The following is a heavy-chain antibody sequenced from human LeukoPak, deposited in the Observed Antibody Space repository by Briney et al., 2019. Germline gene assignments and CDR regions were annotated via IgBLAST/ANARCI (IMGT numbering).Heavy chain of an antibody. D-gene: IGHD3-22*01. J-gene: IGHJ4*02. CDR3: ARDPGWPNYYDSSGGIDY. V-gene: IGHV3-21*01. CDR2: ISSSSSYI. CDR1: GFTFSSYS. Sequence: PGGSLRLSCAASGFTFSSYSMSWVRQAPGKGLEWVSSISSSSSYIYYADSVKGRFTISRDNAKNSLYLQMNSLRAEDTAVYYCARDPGWPNYYDSSGGIDYWGQGTLVTVSS.